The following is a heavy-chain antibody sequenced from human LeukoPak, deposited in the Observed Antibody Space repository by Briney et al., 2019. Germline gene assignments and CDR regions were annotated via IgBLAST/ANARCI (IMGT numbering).Heavy chain of an antibody. CDR2: ISAYNGNT. J-gene: IGHJ4*02. CDR3: ARVGEICSSTSCYRGHDF. D-gene: IGHD2-2*01. CDR1: GYTFISYG. Sequence: ASVKVSCKASGYTFISYGISWVRQAPGQGLEWMGWISAYNGNTNYAQKFQGRVTITTDTSTSTAYMELRSLRSDDTAVYYCARVGEICSSTSCYRGHDFWGQGTLVTVSS. V-gene: IGHV1-18*01.